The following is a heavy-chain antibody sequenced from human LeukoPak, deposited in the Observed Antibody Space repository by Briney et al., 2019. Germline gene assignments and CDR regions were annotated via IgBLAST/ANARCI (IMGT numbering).Heavy chain of an antibody. J-gene: IGHJ4*02. CDR3: ARLGSYHDF. V-gene: IGHV4-4*09. CDR1: GASISNYC. CDR2: IHTSGAS. Sequence: SETLSLACTVSGASISNYCWSWIRQTPEKGLEWMGHIHTSGASRYYPSLESRLTLSIDTSRNHLSLRLTSVTVADTAVYFCARLGSYHDFWGQGALVTVSS. D-gene: IGHD1-26*01.